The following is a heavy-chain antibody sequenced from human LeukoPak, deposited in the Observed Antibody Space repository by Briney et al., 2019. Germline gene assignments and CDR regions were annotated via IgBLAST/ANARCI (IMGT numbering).Heavy chain of an antibody. J-gene: IGHJ4*02. CDR3: ARLSSGWYYFDY. CDR2: IYYSGST. D-gene: IGHD6-19*01. Sequence: MPSETLSLTCTASGGSISSSTYFWGWIRQPPGKGLEWIGTIYYSGSTYYNPSLKSRVTISVDSSKNQFSLRLSSVTAADTAVYYCARLSSGWYYFDYWGQGTLVTVSS. V-gene: IGHV4-39*07. CDR1: GGSISSSTYF.